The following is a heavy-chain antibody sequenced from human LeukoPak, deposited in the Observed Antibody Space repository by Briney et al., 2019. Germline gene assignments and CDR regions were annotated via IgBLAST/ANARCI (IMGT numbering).Heavy chain of an antibody. D-gene: IGHD1-1*01. J-gene: IGHJ6*03. CDR3: ARGEASSGKSYYYYYYMDV. CDR1: GYSFTSYW. Sequence: GESLKISCKGSGYSFTSYWIGWVRQMPGKGLEWMGIIYPGDSDTRYSPSFQGQVTISAGKSISTAYLQWSSLKASDTAMYYCARGEASSGKSYYYYYYMDVWGKGTTVTVSS. CDR2: IYPGDSDT. V-gene: IGHV5-51*01.